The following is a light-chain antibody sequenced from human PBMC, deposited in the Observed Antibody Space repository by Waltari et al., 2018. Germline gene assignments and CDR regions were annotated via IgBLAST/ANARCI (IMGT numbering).Light chain of an antibody. Sequence: EMVMTQSPATLSVSPGERATFSCSASQSVNSNLAWYQQKPGQPPRLLIYGASTRATGVPARFSGSGSGTEFTLTISSLQSEDFAVYYCQVYNRWPGTLGQGTKVEIK. V-gene: IGKV3-15*01. CDR2: GAS. CDR3: QVYNRWPGT. J-gene: IGKJ1*01. CDR1: QSVNSN.